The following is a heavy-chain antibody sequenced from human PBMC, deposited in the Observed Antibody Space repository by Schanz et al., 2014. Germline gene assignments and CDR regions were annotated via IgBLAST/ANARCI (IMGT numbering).Heavy chain of an antibody. CDR3: AKAADWPVTRFDP. Sequence: EVQLAESGGGLVQPGGSLRLSCAASGFTFSSYAMSWVRQAPGKGLEWVANIKHDGSVKDYVDSVEGRFTISRDNAKRSLFLQMNSLRVEDTAVYYCAKAADWPVTRFDPWGQGTLVTVSS. D-gene: IGHD3-9*01. CDR2: IKHDGSVK. J-gene: IGHJ5*02. CDR1: GFTFSSYA. V-gene: IGHV3-7*01.